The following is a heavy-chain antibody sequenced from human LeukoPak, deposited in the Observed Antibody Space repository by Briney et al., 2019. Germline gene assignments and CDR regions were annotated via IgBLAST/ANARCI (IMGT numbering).Heavy chain of an antibody. Sequence: SETLPLTCTVSGGSISSYYSSWIRQPPGKGLEWIGYIYYSGSTNYNPSLKSRVTISVDTSKNQFSLKLSSVTAADTAVYYCARYLTGDAFDIWGQGTMVTVSS. J-gene: IGHJ3*02. CDR2: IYYSGST. V-gene: IGHV4-59*08. CDR1: GGSISSYY. D-gene: IGHD3-9*01. CDR3: ARYLTGDAFDI.